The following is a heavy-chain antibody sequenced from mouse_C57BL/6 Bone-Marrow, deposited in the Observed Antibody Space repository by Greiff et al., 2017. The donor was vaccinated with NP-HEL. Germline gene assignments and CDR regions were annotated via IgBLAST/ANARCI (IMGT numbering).Heavy chain of an antibody. CDR2: IDPSDSYT. CDR3: ALYDGYFAY. Sequence: VQLQQPGAELVRPGTSVKLSCKASGYTFTSYWMHWVKQRPGQGLEWIGVIDPSDSYTNYNQKFKGKATLTVDTSSSTAYMQLSSLTSEDSAVYYCALYDGYFAYWGQGTLVTVSA. D-gene: IGHD2-3*01. V-gene: IGHV1-59*01. J-gene: IGHJ3*01. CDR1: GYTFTSYW.